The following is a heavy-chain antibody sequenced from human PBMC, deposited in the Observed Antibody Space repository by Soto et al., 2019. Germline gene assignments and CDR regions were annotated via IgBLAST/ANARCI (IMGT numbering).Heavy chain of an antibody. D-gene: IGHD6-19*01. CDR3: ARDPAGRVADRSNYFDY. Sequence: QVQLVESGGGVVQPGRSLRLSCAASGFTFSSYAMHWVRQAPGKGLEWVAVISYDGSNKYYADSVKGRFTISRDNSKNTLYLQMNSLRAEDTAVYYCARDPAGRVADRSNYFDYWGQGTLVTVSS. V-gene: IGHV3-30-3*01. J-gene: IGHJ4*02. CDR1: GFTFSSYA. CDR2: ISYDGSNK.